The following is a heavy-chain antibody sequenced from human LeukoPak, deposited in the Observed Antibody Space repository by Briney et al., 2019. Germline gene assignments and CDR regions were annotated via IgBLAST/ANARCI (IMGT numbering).Heavy chain of an antibody. CDR1: GYTFTGYY. D-gene: IGHD3-3*01. V-gene: IGHV1-2*02. CDR3: ARTVPDFWSGSFDY. J-gene: IGHJ4*02. Sequence: ASVKVSCKASGYTFTGYYMHWVRQAPGQGLEWMGWINPNSGGTNYAQKFQGRVTMTRDTSISTAYMELSRLRSDDTAVYYCARTVPDFWSGSFDYWGQGTLVTV. CDR2: INPNSGGT.